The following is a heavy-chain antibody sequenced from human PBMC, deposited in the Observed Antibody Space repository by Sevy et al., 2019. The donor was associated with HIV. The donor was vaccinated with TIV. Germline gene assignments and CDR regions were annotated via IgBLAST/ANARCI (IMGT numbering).Heavy chain of an antibody. V-gene: IGHV1-18*01. J-gene: IGHJ6*02. CDR1: GYTFTSYG. Sequence: ASVKVSCKASGYTFTSYGISWVRQAPGQGLEWMGWISAYNGNTNEAQKLQGRVTMTTDTSTNTAYMGMRSLTSDDTAVYYCARLPLNYYDSSGYYTPLYYYYGMDVWGQGTTVTVSS. D-gene: IGHD3-22*01. CDR3: ARLPLNYYDSSGYYTPLYYYYGMDV. CDR2: ISAYNGNT.